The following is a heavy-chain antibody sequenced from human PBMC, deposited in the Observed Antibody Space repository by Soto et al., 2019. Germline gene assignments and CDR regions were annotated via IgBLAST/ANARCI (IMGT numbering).Heavy chain of an antibody. CDR1: GGSISSSNW. Sequence: SETLCLTCAVSGGSISSSNWWSWVRQPPGKGLEWIGQIYHSGSTNYNPSLKSRVTISVDKSKNQFSLKLSSVTAADTAVYYCARGTYRSGWYHVEYLYYFDYWGQGTLVTVS. J-gene: IGHJ4*02. CDR2: IYHSGST. D-gene: IGHD6-19*01. CDR3: ARGTYRSGWYHVEYLYYFDY. V-gene: IGHV4-4*02.